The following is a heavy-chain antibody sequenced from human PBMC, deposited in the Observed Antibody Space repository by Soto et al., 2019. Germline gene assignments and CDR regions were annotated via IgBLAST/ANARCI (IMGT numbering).Heavy chain of an antibody. Sequence: GGSLRLSCTTSGFTFNTYGMHWVRQAPGMGLEWVAIIWYDGSNKYYADSVKGRFTISRDNSKNTLYLQMNSLRAEDTALYYCARADCTGAYCYSWPFNYGVDVWGQGTTVTVSS. V-gene: IGHV3-33*08. CDR1: GFTFNTYG. J-gene: IGHJ6*02. CDR2: IWYDGSNK. D-gene: IGHD2-15*01. CDR3: ARADCTGAYCYSWPFNYGVDV.